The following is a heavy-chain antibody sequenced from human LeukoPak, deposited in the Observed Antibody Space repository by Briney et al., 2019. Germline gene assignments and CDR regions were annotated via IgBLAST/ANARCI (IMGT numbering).Heavy chain of an antibody. CDR3: ARINHMSSTGIPVRGPDY. CDR2: INYSGST. D-gene: IGHD6-19*01. CDR1: AGSMSGCTYY. V-gene: IGHV4-39*01. Sequence: SDTLSLTCTVSAGSMSGCTYYWGWIRQPPERGLEWIGSINYSGSTYYNPSLKSRVTMSVDTSKNQFSLNLSSVTAADTAVYYCARINHMSSTGIPVRGPDYWGQGTLVTVSS. J-gene: IGHJ4*02.